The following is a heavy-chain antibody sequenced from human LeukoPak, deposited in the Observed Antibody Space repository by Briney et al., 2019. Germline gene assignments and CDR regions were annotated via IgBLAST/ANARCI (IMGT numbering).Heavy chain of an antibody. V-gene: IGHV3-9*01. J-gene: IGHJ4*02. CDR2: ISWNSGSI. CDR3: AKDIQYRIVGATTFDY. Sequence: GRSLRLSCAASGFTFDDYAMHWVRQAPGKGLEWVSGISWNSGSIGYADSVKGRFTISRDNAKNSLYLQMNSLRAEDTALYYYAKDIQYRIVGATTFDYWGQGTLVTVSS. CDR1: GFTFDDYA. D-gene: IGHD1-26*01.